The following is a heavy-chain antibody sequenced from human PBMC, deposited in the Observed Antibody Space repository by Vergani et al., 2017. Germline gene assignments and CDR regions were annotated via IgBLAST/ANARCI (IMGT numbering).Heavy chain of an antibody. V-gene: IGHV1-8*01. D-gene: IGHD3-22*01. CDR1: GYTFTSYD. Sequence: QVQLVQSGAEVKKPGSSVKVSCKASGYTFTSYDINWVRQATGQGLEWMGWMNPNSGNTGYAQKFQGRVTMTRNTSISTAYMELSSLRSEDTAVYYCARGLDYYDSSGYFYYFDYWGQGTLVTVSS. CDR3: ARGLDYYDSSGYFYYFDY. CDR2: MNPNSGNT. J-gene: IGHJ4*02.